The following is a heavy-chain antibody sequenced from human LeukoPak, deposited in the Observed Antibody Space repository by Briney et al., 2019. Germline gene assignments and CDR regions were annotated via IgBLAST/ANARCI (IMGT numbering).Heavy chain of an antibody. V-gene: IGHV4-4*07. CDR3: ARSLGYTNGCTDY. D-gene: IGHD5-18*01. Sequence: PSETLSLICTVSGGSISTYYWSWIRQPAGKGLEWLGRIYVSGSTNYNPSLKSRVTMSLDTSKNQFSLKLSSVTAADTAVYYCARSLGYTNGCTDYWGQGTLVTVSS. CDR1: GGSISTYY. CDR2: IYVSGST. J-gene: IGHJ4*02.